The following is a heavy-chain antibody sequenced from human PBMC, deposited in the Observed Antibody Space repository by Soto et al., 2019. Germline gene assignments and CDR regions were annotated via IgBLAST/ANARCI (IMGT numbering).Heavy chain of an antibody. CDR1: GGTFSSYT. CDR3: ARDYGDYGGAFDI. D-gene: IGHD4-17*01. J-gene: IGHJ3*02. CDR2: IIPILGIA. Sequence: SVKVSCKASGGTFSSYTISWVRQAPGQGLEWMGRIIPILGIANYAQKFQGRVTITADKSTSTAYMELSSLRSEDTAVYYCARDYGDYGGAFDIWGQGTMVTVSS. V-gene: IGHV1-69*04.